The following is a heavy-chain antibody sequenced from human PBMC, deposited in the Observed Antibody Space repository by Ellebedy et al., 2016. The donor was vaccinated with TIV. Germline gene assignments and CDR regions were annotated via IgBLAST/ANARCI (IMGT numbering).Heavy chain of an antibody. D-gene: IGHD3-10*01. J-gene: IGHJ4*02. V-gene: IGHV3-23*01. CDR2: ISGSGGST. Sequence: GGSLRLXCAASGFTFSSYAMSWVRQAPGKGLEWVSGISGSGGSTYYADSVKGRFTISRDNSKNTLYLQMNRLRAEDTAVYCCAKTDGSGSYVAYDYWGQGILVTVSS. CDR1: GFTFSSYA. CDR3: AKTDGSGSYVAYDY.